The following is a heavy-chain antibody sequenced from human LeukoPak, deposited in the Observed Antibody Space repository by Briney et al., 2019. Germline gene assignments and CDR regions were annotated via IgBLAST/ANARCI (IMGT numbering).Heavy chain of an antibody. CDR3: ARPNSSS. D-gene: IGHD6-13*01. Sequence: SETLSLTCTVSGGSISSSSYYWGWIRRPPGKGLEWIGSIYYSGSTYYNPSLKSRVTISVDTSKNQFSLKLSSVTAADTAVYYCARPNSSSWGQGTLVTVSS. V-gene: IGHV4-39*01. CDR2: IYYSGST. CDR1: GGSISSSSYY. J-gene: IGHJ4*02.